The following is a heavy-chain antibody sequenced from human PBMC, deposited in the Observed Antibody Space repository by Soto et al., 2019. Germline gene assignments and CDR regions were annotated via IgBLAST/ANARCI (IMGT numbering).Heavy chain of an antibody. CDR1: GGSISNYY. CDR3: ARHPGYCSGGSCNGQYTLDV. D-gene: IGHD2-15*01. V-gene: IGHV4-59*08. CDR2: IFYSGST. Sequence: SETLSLTCTVSGGSISNYYWSWIRQPPGRGLEWIGHIFYSGSTNYNPALKSRVTISADTSQNQFSLDLTSVTATDTAVYFCARHPGYCSGGSCNGQYTLDVWGQGTTVTVSS. J-gene: IGHJ6*02.